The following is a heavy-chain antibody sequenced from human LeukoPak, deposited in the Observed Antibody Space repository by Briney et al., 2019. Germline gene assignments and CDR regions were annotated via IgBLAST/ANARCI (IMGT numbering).Heavy chain of an antibody. CDR2: IIPIFGTA. CDR1: GGTFSSYA. V-gene: IGHV1-69*06. CDR3: ARVYYYGSGSYAYYYYMDV. Sequence: SVKVSCKASGGTFSSYAISWVRQAPGQGLEWMGGIIPIFGTANYAQEFQGRVTITADKSTSTAYMELSSLRSEDTAVYYCARVYYYGSGSYAYYYYMDVWGKGTTVTVSS. D-gene: IGHD3-10*01. J-gene: IGHJ6*03.